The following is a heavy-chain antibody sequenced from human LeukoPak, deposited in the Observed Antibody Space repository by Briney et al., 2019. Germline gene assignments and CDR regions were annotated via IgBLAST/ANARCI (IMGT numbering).Heavy chain of an antibody. Sequence: SVKVSCKASGGTFSSYAISWVRQAPGQGLEWMAGIIPIFGTANYAQKFQGRVTITADESTSTAYMELSSLRSEDTAVYYCARGGHCSGGSCYRAMDVWGKGTTVTISS. V-gene: IGHV1-69*13. D-gene: IGHD2-15*01. CDR2: IIPIFGTA. J-gene: IGHJ6*03. CDR3: ARGGHCSGGSCYRAMDV. CDR1: GGTFSSYA.